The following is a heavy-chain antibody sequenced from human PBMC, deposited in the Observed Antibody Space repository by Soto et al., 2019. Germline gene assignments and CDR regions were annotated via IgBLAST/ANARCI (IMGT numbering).Heavy chain of an antibody. CDR1: GFTFSSYG. Sequence: GGSLRLSCAASGFTFSSYGMHWVRQAPGKGLEWVAVIWYDGSNKYYADSVKGRFTNSRDNSKNTLYLQMNSLRAEDTAVYYCALIGPDSSAFDIWGQGTMVTVSS. CDR3: ALIGPDSSAFDI. CDR2: IWYDGSNK. J-gene: IGHJ3*02. D-gene: IGHD3-16*01. V-gene: IGHV3-33*01.